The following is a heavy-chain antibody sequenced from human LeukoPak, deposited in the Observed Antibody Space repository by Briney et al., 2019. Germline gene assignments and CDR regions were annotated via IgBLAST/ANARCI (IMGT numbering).Heavy chain of an antibody. CDR1: GGTFISYA. CDR2: IIPILGIA. Sequence: SVKVSCKASGGTFISYAISWVRQAPGQGLEWMGRIIPILGIANYAQKFQGRVTITADKSTSTAYMELSSLRSEDTAVYYCARALRSGSYSWLPYYWGQGTLVTVSS. V-gene: IGHV1-69*04. CDR3: ARALRSGSYSWLPYY. J-gene: IGHJ4*02. D-gene: IGHD1-26*01.